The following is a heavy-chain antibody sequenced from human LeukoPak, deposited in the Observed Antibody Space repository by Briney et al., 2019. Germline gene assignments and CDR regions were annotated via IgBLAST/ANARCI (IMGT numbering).Heavy chain of an antibody. D-gene: IGHD3-22*01. Sequence: GASVKVSCKASGYTFTSYGISWVRQAPGQGLEWMGWISAYSGNTNYAQKLQGRVTMTTDTSTSTAYMELRSLRSDDTAVYYCARDLHTYYYDSSGPVDDAFDIWGQGTMVTVSS. CDR3: ARDLHTYYYDSSGPVDDAFDI. V-gene: IGHV1-18*01. J-gene: IGHJ3*02. CDR1: GYTFTSYG. CDR2: ISAYSGNT.